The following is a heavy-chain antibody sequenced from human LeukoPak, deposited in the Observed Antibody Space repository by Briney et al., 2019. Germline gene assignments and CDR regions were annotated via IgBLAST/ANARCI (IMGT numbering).Heavy chain of an antibody. CDR2: IHHSGNT. J-gene: IGHJ5*02. D-gene: IGHD3-16*01. CDR1: GYSISSGYN. Sequence: SETLSLTCTVSGYSISSGYNWGWFRQPPGKGLEWIGDIHHSGNTNYTPSLRSRVTMSADTSKNQFSLKLSSVTAADTALYYCARRVRAGDLDWFDPWAREPWSPSPQ. V-gene: IGHV4-38-2*02. CDR3: ARRVRAGDLDWFDP.